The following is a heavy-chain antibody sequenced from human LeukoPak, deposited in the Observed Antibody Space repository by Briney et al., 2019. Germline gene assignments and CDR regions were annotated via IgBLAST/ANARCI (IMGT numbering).Heavy chain of an antibody. CDR1: GFTFSSYW. V-gene: IGHV3-74*01. J-gene: IGHJ4*02. CDR2: INTDGSST. Sequence: GGSLRLSCAASGFTFSSYWMHWVRQAPGKGLVWVSRINTDGSSTSYADSEKGRFTISRDNAKNTLYLQMNSLSAEDTALYYCARDFSGWRYWGQGTLVTVSS. CDR3: ARDFSGWRY. D-gene: IGHD6-19*01.